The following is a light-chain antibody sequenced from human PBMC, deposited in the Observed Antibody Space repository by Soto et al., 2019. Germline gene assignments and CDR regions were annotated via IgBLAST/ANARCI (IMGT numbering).Light chain of an antibody. V-gene: IGKV3-15*01. CDR3: QEYNGRSS. CDR1: QNVDGD. Sequence: EGVTTQSPATLSVSPGERATLSCRASQNVDGDLAWYQQKPGQAPRLLIYRTSTRANGTPVRFSGSGSGTEFTISISSLQSEDFAVYYCQEYNGRSSFGQGTKVEIK. J-gene: IGKJ1*01. CDR2: RTS.